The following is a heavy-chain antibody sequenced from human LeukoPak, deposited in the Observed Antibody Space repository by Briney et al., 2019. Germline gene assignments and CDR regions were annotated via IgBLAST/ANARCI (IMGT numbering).Heavy chain of an antibody. Sequence: PGGSLRLSCAASGFTFSSYWMSWVRQAPGKGLEWVANIKQDGGDKYYVDSVKGRFTISRDNRKNSLYLQMNSLRAEDTAVYYCARIREEMATMTYYYDDWGQGTLVTVSS. CDR3: ARIREEMATMTYYYDD. CDR1: GFTFSSYW. J-gene: IGHJ4*02. V-gene: IGHV3-7*01. D-gene: IGHD5-24*01. CDR2: IKQDGGDK.